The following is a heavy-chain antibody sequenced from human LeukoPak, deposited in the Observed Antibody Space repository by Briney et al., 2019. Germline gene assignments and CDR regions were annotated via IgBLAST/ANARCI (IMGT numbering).Heavy chain of an antibody. CDR1: GFTFSSYA. D-gene: IGHD3-3*01. J-gene: IGHJ4*02. Sequence: GGSLRLSCAASGFTFSSYAMSWVRQAPGKGLEWVSAISGSGGSTYYADSVKGRFTISRDNSKNTLYLQMNRLRAEDTAVYYCAKDDADYDFWSGYPYYFDYWGQGTLVTVSS. V-gene: IGHV3-23*01. CDR2: ISGSGGST. CDR3: AKDDADYDFWSGYPYYFDY.